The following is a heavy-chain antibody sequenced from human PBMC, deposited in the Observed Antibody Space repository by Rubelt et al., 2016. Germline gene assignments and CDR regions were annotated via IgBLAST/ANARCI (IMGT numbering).Heavy chain of an antibody. Sequence: QVQLVESGGGVVQPGGSLRLSCAASGFTFSSYGMPWVRQAPGKGLEWVAFIRYDGSNDYYADSVKGRVTISRDNSKNPLYLQMNSLRAEDTAVYYCAKPARLDYGINAEYFQHWGQGTLVTVSS. J-gene: IGHJ1*01. CDR2: IRYDGSND. CDR1: GFTFSSYG. CDR3: AKPARLDYGINAEYFQH. D-gene: IGHD4-17*01. V-gene: IGHV3-30*02.